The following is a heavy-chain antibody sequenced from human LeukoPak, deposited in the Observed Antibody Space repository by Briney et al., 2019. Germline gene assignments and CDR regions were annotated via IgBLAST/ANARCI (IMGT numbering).Heavy chain of an antibody. V-gene: IGHV3-23*01. J-gene: IGHJ5*02. CDR1: GFTFSSYV. D-gene: IGHD5-18*01. Sequence: PGGSLRLSCAASGFTFSSYVLTWVRQAPGKGLEWVSDIRGSGGSTYYADSVKGRFTISRDNSKNTLYLQMNSLRADDTAVYYCAKGSDIFGYNAWGQGTLVTVSS. CDR3: AKGSDIFGYNA. CDR2: IRGSGGST.